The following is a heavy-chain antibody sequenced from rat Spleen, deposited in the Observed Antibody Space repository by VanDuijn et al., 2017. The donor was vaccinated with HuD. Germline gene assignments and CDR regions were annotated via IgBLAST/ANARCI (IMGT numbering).Heavy chain of an antibody. V-gene: IGHV5-31*01. CDR3: TRGGTTTGYFDY. D-gene: IGHD1-10*01. Sequence: EVQLVESGGGLVQPGRSLKLSCVASGFTFNISWITWIRQAPGKWLEWVPSITHTGGSTYYPDSVKGRLTIAKDKAKSTLYLQMNSLRSENTATYYCTRGGTTTGYFDYWGQGVMVTVSS. J-gene: IGHJ2*01. CDR1: GFTFNISW. CDR2: ITHTGGST.